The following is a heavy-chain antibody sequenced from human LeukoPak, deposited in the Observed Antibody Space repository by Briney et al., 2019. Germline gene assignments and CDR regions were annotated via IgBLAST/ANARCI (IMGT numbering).Heavy chain of an antibody. Sequence: GSLRLSCATSGFTFSIYTMNWVRQAPGKGLEWVSCISSGGTYIYNADSVKGRFTISRDNAKNSLYLQMNNLRAEDTAVYYCAREEDSSTIRSSHGMDVWGQGTTVTVSS. CDR2: ISSGGTYI. CDR1: GFTFSIYT. J-gene: IGHJ6*02. D-gene: IGHD6-6*01. CDR3: AREEDSSTIRSSHGMDV. V-gene: IGHV3-21*01.